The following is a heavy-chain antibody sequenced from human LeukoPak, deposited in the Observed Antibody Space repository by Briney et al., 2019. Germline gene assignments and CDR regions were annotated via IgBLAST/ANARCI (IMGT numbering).Heavy chain of an antibody. J-gene: IGHJ4*02. CDR3: ARDRRGDYYDSSGYYYYFDY. Sequence: PSETLSLTCTVSGGSISSHYWSWIRQPPGKGLEWIAYIYHTGSTNYNPSLKSRVTISVDTSKNQFSLKLSSVTAADTAVYYCARDRRGDYYDSSGYYYYFDYWGQGTLVTVSS. D-gene: IGHD3-22*01. CDR2: IYHTGST. CDR1: GGSISSHY. V-gene: IGHV4-59*11.